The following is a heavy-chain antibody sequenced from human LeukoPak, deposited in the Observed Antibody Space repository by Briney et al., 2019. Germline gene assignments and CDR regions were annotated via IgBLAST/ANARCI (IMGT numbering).Heavy chain of an antibody. J-gene: IGHJ4*02. CDR1: GYTLTSYG. CDR3: ARDRKPSSGWYPLDY. V-gene: IGHV1-18*01. Sequence: GASVKVSCKASGYTLTSYGISWVRQAPGQGLEWMGWISAYNGNTNYAQKLQGRVTMTTDTSTSTAYMELRSLRSDDTAVYYCARDRKPSSGWYPLDYWGQGTLVTVSS. D-gene: IGHD6-19*01. CDR2: ISAYNGNT.